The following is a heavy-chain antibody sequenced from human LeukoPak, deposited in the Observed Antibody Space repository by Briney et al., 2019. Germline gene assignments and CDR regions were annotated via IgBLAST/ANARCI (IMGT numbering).Heavy chain of an antibody. CDR2: IYTNGRT. CDR1: GGSIIDYY. V-gene: IGHV4-4*07. CDR3: ARVDCSGGSCYSDNWFDP. D-gene: IGHD2-15*01. Sequence: PSETLSLTCTVSGGSIIDYYWTWIRQPAGQGLEWIGRIYTNGRTNYNPSLKSRVTMSVDTSKNQFSVKLNFVTAADTAVYYCARVDCSGGSCYSDNWFDPWGQGTLVTVSS. J-gene: IGHJ5*02.